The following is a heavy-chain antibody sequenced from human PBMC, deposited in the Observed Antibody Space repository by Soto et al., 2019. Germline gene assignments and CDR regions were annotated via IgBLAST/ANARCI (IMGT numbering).Heavy chain of an antibody. CDR1: GFTFSSYA. CDR2: ISGSGGST. CDR3: AKDYELDPWFDP. Sequence: HPGGSLRLSCAASGFTFSSYAMSWVRQAPGKGLEWVSAISGSGGSTYYADSVKGRFTISRDSSKNTLYLQMNSLRAEDTAVYYCAKDYELDPWFDPWGQGTLVTVSS. J-gene: IGHJ5*02. D-gene: IGHD3-16*01. V-gene: IGHV3-23*01.